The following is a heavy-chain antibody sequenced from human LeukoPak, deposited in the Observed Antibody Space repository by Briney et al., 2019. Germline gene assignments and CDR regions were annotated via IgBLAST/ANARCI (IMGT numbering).Heavy chain of an antibody. CDR1: GFTVSSNY. V-gene: IGHV3-48*01. J-gene: IGHJ6*02. Sequence: GGSLRLSCAASGFTVSSNYMSWVRQAPGKGLEWVSYISTSSNTIYYADSVKGRFTISRDNAKNSLYLQMNDLRAEDTAVYYCARVGSYGMDVWGQGTTVTVSS. CDR2: ISTSSNTI. CDR3: ARVGSYGMDV. D-gene: IGHD3-10*01.